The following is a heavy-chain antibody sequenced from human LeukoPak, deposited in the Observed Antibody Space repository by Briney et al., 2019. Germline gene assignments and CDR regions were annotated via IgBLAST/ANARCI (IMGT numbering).Heavy chain of an antibody. Sequence: GGSLRLSCAASGFTFSSYEMNWVRQAPGKGLEWVSHISSSGSTIYYADSVKGRFTISRDNAKNSLYLQMNSLRAEDTAVYYCARDGTYGALDPWGQGTLVTVSS. CDR2: ISSSGSTI. V-gene: IGHV3-48*03. CDR1: GFTFSSYE. J-gene: IGHJ5*02. D-gene: IGHD4-17*01. CDR3: ARDGTYGALDP.